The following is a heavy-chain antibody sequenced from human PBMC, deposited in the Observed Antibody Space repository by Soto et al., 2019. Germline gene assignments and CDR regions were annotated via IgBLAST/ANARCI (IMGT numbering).Heavy chain of an antibody. Sequence: EVQLVESGGGLVQPGGSLRLSCAASGFTFSGSWMHWVRQAPGKGLVWVSRINGDGSGTSYADFVKGRFTISRDDAKSTLFLQMNGLRAEDMAVYYCARGIFGSGTANDYWGQGTLVTVSS. CDR3: ARGIFGSGTANDY. V-gene: IGHV3-74*01. D-gene: IGHD3-10*01. CDR1: GFTFSGSW. J-gene: IGHJ4*02. CDR2: INGDGSGT.